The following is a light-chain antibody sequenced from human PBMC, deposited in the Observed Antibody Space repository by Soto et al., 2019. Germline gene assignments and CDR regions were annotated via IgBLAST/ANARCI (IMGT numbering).Light chain of an antibody. V-gene: IGLV2-14*01. CDR2: DVS. CDR3: SSYTSSSTLLYV. Sequence: SVLTQPASVSGSPGQSITISCTGTSSDVGGYNYVSWYQQHPGKAPKLMIYDVSNRPSGVSNRFSGSKSGNTASLTISGLQAEDEADYYCSSYTSSSTLLYVFGTGTK. J-gene: IGLJ1*01. CDR1: SSDVGGYNY.